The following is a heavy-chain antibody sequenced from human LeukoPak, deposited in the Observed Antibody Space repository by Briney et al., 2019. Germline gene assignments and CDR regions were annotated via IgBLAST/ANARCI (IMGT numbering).Heavy chain of an antibody. Sequence: GGSLRLSCAASGFTFSSYGMHWVRQAPGKGLEWVAFIRYDGSNKYYADSVKGRFTISRDNSKNTLYLQMNSLRAEDTAVYYRAKGSDMLYSSGWYDAFDIWGQGTMVTVSS. CDR3: AKGSDMLYSSGWYDAFDI. V-gene: IGHV3-30*02. J-gene: IGHJ3*02. CDR1: GFTFSSYG. D-gene: IGHD6-19*01. CDR2: IRYDGSNK.